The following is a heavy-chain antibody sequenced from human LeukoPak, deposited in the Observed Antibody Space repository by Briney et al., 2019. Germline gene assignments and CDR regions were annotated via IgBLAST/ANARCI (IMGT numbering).Heavy chain of an antibody. Sequence: PSETLSLTCTVSGGSISSAYWTWIRQPPGKGLEWIGYISYSGSTNYNPSLKSRVTISVDTSKNQFSLKLSSVTAADTAVYYCGRGDSSGYYYGNWGQGTLVTVSS. J-gene: IGHJ4*02. V-gene: IGHV4-59*01. D-gene: IGHD3-22*01. CDR3: GRGDSSGYYYGN. CDR2: ISYSGST. CDR1: GGSISSAY.